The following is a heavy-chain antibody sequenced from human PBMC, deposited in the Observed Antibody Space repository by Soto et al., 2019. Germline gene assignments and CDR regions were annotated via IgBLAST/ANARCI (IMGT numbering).Heavy chain of an antibody. CDR2: ISGSGGST. J-gene: IGHJ4*02. Sequence: PGGSLSLSCAASGFTFSSYAMSWVRQAPGKGLEWVSAISGSGGSTYYADSVKGRFTISRDNSKNTLYLQMNSLRAEDTAVYYCAKAYGSGSLCSDYWGQGTMVTVSS. CDR1: GFTFSSYA. V-gene: IGHV3-23*01. CDR3: AKAYGSGSLCSDY. D-gene: IGHD3-10*01.